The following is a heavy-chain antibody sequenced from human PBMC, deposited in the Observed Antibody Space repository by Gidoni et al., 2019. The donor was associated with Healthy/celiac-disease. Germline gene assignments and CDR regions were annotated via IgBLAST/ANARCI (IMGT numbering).Heavy chain of an antibody. CDR3: TRNPVATIQRTPYYYYMDV. J-gene: IGHJ6*03. V-gene: IGHV3-73*02. CDR2: IRSKANSYAT. Sequence: EVQLVEPGGGLVQPGGSLKLSCAASGFTFSGSAMHWVRQASGKGLEWVGRIRSKANSYATAYAASVKGRFTISRDDSKNTAYLQMNSLKTEDTAVYYCTRNPVATIQRTPYYYYMDVWGKGTTVTVSS. D-gene: IGHD5-12*01. CDR1: GFTFSGSA.